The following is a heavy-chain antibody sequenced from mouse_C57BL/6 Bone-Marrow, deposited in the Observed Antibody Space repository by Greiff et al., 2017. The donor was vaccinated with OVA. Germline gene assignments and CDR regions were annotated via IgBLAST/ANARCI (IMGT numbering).Heavy chain of an antibody. V-gene: IGHV1-69*01. D-gene: IGHD1-1*01. CDR1: GYTFTSYW. Sequence: QVQLQQPGAELVMPGASVKLSCKASGYTFTSYWMHWVKQRPGQGLEWIGEIDPSDSYTNYNQKFKGKSTLTVDKSSSTAYMQLSSLTSEDSAVYDCAREDYGSTWYFDVWGTGTTVTVSS. CDR3: AREDYGSTWYFDV. J-gene: IGHJ1*03. CDR2: IDPSDSYT.